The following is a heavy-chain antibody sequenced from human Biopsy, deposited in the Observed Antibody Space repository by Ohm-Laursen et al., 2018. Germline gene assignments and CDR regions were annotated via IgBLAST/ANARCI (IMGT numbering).Heavy chain of an antibody. CDR1: GDTLTDLS. D-gene: IGHD3-16*01. CDR3: ATDAVGGLAVF. J-gene: IGHJ4*02. V-gene: IGHV1-69*13. Sequence: AASVKVSCKVSGDTLTDLSMHWLRQAPGPGLEWMGGISPVFGAVKYAEKFRGRLTITAGESTGTAYMELNSLTSDDTAVYYCATDAVGGLAVFGGQGTLVTVSS. CDR2: ISPVFGAV.